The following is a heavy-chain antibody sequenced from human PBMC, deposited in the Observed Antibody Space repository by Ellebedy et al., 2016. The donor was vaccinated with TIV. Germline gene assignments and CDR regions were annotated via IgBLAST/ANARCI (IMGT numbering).Heavy chain of an antibody. CDR2: ISSSSSTI. CDR3: ARGRLNWYFDL. CDR1: GFTFSDNY. J-gene: IGHJ2*01. V-gene: IGHV3-11*04. Sequence: GESLKISCAASGFTFSDNYMSWVRQAPGKGLEWVSYISSSSSTIYYADSVKGRFTISRDNAKNSLYLQMNSLRAEDTAVYYCARGRLNWYFDLWGRGTLVTVSS. D-gene: IGHD3-22*01.